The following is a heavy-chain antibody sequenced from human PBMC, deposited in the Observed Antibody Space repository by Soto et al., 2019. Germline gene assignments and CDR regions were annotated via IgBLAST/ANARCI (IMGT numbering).Heavy chain of an antibody. CDR2: FDPEDGET. CDR1: GYTLTELS. Sequence: GASVKVSCKVSGYTLTELSMHWVRQAPGKGLEWMGGFDPEDGETSYAQKFQGRVTMTGNTSTGTAYMELSSLRSEDTAVYYCARGFEDRIEAAHYYYYYMDVWGKGTTVTVSS. J-gene: IGHJ6*03. D-gene: IGHD6-13*01. CDR3: ARGFEDRIEAAHYYYYYMDV. V-gene: IGHV1-24*01.